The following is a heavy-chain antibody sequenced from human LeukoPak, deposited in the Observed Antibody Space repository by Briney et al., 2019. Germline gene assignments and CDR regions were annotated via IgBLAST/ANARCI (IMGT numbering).Heavy chain of an antibody. J-gene: IGHJ4*02. Sequence: GGSLRLSCAASGFTFSNYVMQWVRQAPGKGLEWVALIANDGSNKYYADSVKGRFTISRDNSKNMIYLQMNSLRAEDTAIYYCAKRSSISSGYFDFWGRGTLVTVSS. V-gene: IGHV3-30*18. D-gene: IGHD3-22*01. CDR2: IANDGSNK. CDR3: AKRSSISSGYFDF. CDR1: GFTFSNYV.